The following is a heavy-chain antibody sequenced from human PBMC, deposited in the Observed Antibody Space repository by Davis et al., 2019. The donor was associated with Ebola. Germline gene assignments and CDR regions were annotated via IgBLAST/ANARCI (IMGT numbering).Heavy chain of an antibody. CDR1: GFTFIDYY. Sequence: ASVKVSCKASGFTFIDYYMHWVRQAPGQGLEWMGWVSGNNGKTNYAQKFQGRITMTTDASTSTAYMELRSLTSDDTAIYYCARDIGVAVPGVMKDAFDIWGQGTMVTVSS. CDR3: ARDIGVAVPGVMKDAFDI. D-gene: IGHD2-2*01. J-gene: IGHJ3*02. CDR2: VSGNNGKT. V-gene: IGHV1-18*01.